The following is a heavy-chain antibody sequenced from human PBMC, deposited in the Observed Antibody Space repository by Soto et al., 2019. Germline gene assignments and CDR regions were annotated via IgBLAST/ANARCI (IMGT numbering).Heavy chain of an antibody. CDR1: GGTFSSYA. CDR3: ARVMVRGVIIGYYGMDV. V-gene: IGHV1-69*01. D-gene: IGHD3-10*01. Sequence: QVQLVQSGAEVKKPGSSVKVSCKASGGTFSSYAISWVRQAPGQGLEWMGGIIPIFGTANYAQKFQGRVTINADESTSTVYMELSSLRSEDTAVYYCARVMVRGVIIGYYGMDVWGQGTTVTVSS. CDR2: IIPIFGTA. J-gene: IGHJ6*02.